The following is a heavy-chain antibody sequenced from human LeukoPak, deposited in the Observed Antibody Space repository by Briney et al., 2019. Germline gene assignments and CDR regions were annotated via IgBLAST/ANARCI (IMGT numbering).Heavy chain of an antibody. Sequence: SETLSLTCTVSGGSISSGGYYWSWIRPHPGKGLEWIGYIYYSGSTYYNPSLKSRVTISVDMSKNQFSLKLSSVTAADTAVYYCARAWPPLLYGFDLWRQGTLVTVSS. D-gene: IGHD2-8*01. CDR1: GGSISSGGYY. J-gene: IGHJ5*02. CDR2: IYYSGST. CDR3: ARAWPPLLYGFDL. V-gene: IGHV4-31*03.